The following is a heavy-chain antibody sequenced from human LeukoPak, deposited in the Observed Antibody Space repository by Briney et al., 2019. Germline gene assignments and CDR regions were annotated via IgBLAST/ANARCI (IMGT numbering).Heavy chain of an antibody. CDR1: GFTVSSNY. CDR2: ISGSGGST. V-gene: IGHV3-23*01. CDR3: AKDQIVGDYNWFDP. J-gene: IGHJ5*02. D-gene: IGHD1-26*01. Sequence: GGSLRLSCAASGFTVSSNYMSWVRQAPGKGLEWVSAISGSGGSTYYADSVKGRFTISGDNSKNTLYLQMNSLRAEDTAVYYCAKDQIVGDYNWFDPWGQGTLVTVSS.